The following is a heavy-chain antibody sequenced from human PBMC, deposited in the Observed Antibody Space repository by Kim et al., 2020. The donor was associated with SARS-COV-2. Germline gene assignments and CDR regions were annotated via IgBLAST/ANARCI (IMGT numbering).Heavy chain of an antibody. D-gene: IGHD3-10*01. Sequence: GGSLRLSCAASGFTFSSYGMHWVRQAPGKGLEWVAVISYDGSNKYYADSVKGRFTISRDNSKNTLYLQMNSLRAEDTAVYYCARDKGGYGSGSRHYYYGMDVWGQGTTVTVSS. CDR1: GFTFSSYG. CDR2: ISYDGSNK. CDR3: ARDKGGYGSGSRHYYYGMDV. V-gene: IGHV3-33*05. J-gene: IGHJ6*02.